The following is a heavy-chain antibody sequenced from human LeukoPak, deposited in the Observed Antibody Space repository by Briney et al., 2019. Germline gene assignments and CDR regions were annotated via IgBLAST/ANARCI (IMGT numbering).Heavy chain of an antibody. CDR2: IEPNSGGT. V-gene: IGHV1-2*02. CDR3: ARGVTYYYGSGSYFGFDP. Sequence: GASARLCCTASGYTLTGYYIHWVRQAPGQGLGWMGWIEPNSGGTNYAQKFQGSVTMTRDTSISTAYMELSSLRSEDTAVYYCARGVTYYYGSGSYFGFDPWGQGTLVTVSS. D-gene: IGHD3-10*01. J-gene: IGHJ5*02. CDR1: GYTLTGYY.